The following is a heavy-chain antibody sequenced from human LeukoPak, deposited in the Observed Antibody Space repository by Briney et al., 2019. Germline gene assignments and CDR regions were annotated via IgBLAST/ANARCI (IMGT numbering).Heavy chain of an antibody. CDR2: INEGGNEK. V-gene: IGHV3-7*03. Sequence: GGSLRLSCAASGFTFRNYWMSWARQVPGKGPEWVVNINEGGNEKNYVDSVKGRFTASRDNAQNSLYLQMNSLRVEDTAVYYCARHPNSNWDYWGQGTLVTVSS. CDR1: GFTFRNYW. J-gene: IGHJ4*02. CDR3: ARHPNSNWDY. D-gene: IGHD6-13*01.